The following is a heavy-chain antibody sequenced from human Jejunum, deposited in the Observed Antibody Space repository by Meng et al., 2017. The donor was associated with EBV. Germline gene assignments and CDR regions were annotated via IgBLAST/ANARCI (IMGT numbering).Heavy chain of an antibody. J-gene: IGHJ5*02. CDR1: GFTFSTYW. CDR3: VRVSGSYRFDP. D-gene: IGHD1-26*01. V-gene: IGHV3-74*01. Sequence: EVQLVESXGGLVQPGGSLRLFCAASGFTFSTYWMHWVRQAPGKGLVWVSGINSDGSSTSYADSVKGRFTISRDNAKNTVYLQMNSLRAEDTAVYYCVRVSGSYRFDPWGQGTLGTVSS. CDR2: INSDGSST.